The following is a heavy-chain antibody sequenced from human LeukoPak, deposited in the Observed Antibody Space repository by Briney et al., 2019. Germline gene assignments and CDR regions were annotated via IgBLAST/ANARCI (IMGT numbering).Heavy chain of an antibody. CDR3: ARDLSYDFWSGYYYYYYGMDV. J-gene: IGHJ6*02. D-gene: IGHD3-3*01. CDR2: INPSGGST. V-gene: IGHV1-46*01. CDR1: GYTFTSYY. Sequence: ASVKVSCKASGYTFTSYYMHWVRQAPGQGLEWVGIINPSGGSTNYAQKFQGRVTMTRDTSISTAYMELSRLRSDDTAVYYCARDLSYDFWSGYYYYYYGMDVWGQGTTVTVSS.